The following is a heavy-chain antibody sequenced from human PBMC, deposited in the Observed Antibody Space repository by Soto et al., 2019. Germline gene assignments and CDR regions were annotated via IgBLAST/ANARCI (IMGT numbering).Heavy chain of an antibody. CDR3: ARGDRGAFDL. CDR2: IHSDGSST. CDR1: GFTFSYYW. D-gene: IGHD1-26*01. J-gene: IGHJ3*01. Sequence: EVQXVESXGGLVXPGGXLRLSCAASGFTFSYYWMHWVRQAXGKGLVWVSRIHSDGSSTTYADFVKGRFIISRDNARNTVDLQMNSVRVEDTAVYYCARGDRGAFDLWGQGTVVTVSS. V-gene: IGHV3-74*01.